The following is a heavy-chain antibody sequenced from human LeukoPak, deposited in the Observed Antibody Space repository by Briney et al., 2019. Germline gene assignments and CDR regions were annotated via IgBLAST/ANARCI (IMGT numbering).Heavy chain of an antibody. D-gene: IGHD3-22*01. Sequence: PNSGGTNYAQKFEGRVTMTRDTSISTAYMELSRLRSDDTAVYYCAMYYYDSSGYGAFDIWGQGTMVTVSS. V-gene: IGHV1-2*02. J-gene: IGHJ3*02. CDR2: PNSGGT. CDR3: AMYYYDSSGYGAFDI.